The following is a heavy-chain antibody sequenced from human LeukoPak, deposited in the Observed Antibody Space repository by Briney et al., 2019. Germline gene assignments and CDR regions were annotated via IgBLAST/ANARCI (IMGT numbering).Heavy chain of an antibody. J-gene: IGHJ4*02. CDR1: GGTFSSYA. D-gene: IGHD1-1*01. CDR2: IIPIFGTA. CDR3: ARDSGHPPTSFDY. Sequence: SVKVSCKASGGTFSSYAISWVRQAPGQGLEWMGGIIPIFGTANYAQKFQGRVTITADKSTSTAYMELNSLRSEDTAVYFCARDSGHPPTSFDYWGQGTLVTVSS. V-gene: IGHV1-69*06.